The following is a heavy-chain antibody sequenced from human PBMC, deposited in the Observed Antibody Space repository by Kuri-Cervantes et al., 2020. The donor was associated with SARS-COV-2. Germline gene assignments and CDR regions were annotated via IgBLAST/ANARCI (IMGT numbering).Heavy chain of an antibody. Sequence: ASVKVSCKASGYTSTGYYMRWVRQAPGQGLEWMGWINPNSGGTNYAQKFQGRVTMTRDTSISTAYMELSRLRSDDTAVYYCARKFWSGYLLDYWGQGTLVTVSS. CDR1: GYTSTGYY. CDR2: INPNSGGT. V-gene: IGHV1-2*02. J-gene: IGHJ4*02. D-gene: IGHD3-3*01. CDR3: ARKFWSGYLLDY.